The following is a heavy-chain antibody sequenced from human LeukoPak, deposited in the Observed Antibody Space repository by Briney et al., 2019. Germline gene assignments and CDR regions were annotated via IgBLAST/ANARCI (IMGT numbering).Heavy chain of an antibody. V-gene: IGHV3-30*02. D-gene: IGHD5-24*01. CDR2: IRYDGSNK. CDR3: ARRSRDGWYFDY. CDR1: GFTFSSYG. Sequence: GGSLRLSCAASGFTFSSYGMHWVRQAPGKGLEWVAFIRYDGSNKYYADSVKGRFTISRDNSKNTLYLQMNSLRPEDTAVYYCARRSRDGWYFDYWGQGTLVTVSS. J-gene: IGHJ4*02.